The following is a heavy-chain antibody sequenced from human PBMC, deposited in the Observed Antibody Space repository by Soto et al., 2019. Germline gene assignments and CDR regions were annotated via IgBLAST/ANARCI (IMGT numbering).Heavy chain of an antibody. CDR1: GFIFTSYW. V-gene: IGHV3-74*01. CDR2: IKNDGSST. CDR3: ARGGRGGFDY. Sequence: EVQLVESAGGLVPPGGSLRLSCAASGFIFTSYWMHWVRQAPGKGLVWVSRIKNDGSSTNYADSVKGRFTISRDNAKNTVYLQMNSLRAADTAVYYCARGGRGGFDYWGQGALVTVSS. J-gene: IGHJ4*02. D-gene: IGHD3-16*01.